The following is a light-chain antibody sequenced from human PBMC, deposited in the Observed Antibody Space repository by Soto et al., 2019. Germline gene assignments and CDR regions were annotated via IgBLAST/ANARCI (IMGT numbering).Light chain of an antibody. V-gene: IGKV4-1*01. J-gene: IGKJ4*01. CDR2: WAS. CDR3: QQYFDVPFT. Sequence: DIVMTQSPDSLAVSLGESATMNCKCSRSVLYKSNNKNHLAWYQQKPGQPPQLIIYWASTRESGVPERFSGSGSGTDFTLTISSLEAEDVAFYWCQQYFDVPFTFGGGTKVDNK. CDR1: RSVLYKSNNKNH.